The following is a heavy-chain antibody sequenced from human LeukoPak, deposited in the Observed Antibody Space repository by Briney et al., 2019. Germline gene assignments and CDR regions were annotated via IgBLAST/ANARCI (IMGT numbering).Heavy chain of an antibody. CDR1: GYTFTGYY. D-gene: IGHD3-10*01. V-gene: IGHV1-2*02. J-gene: IGHJ3*02. CDR3: AGGVLLWFGELLRSDAFDI. CDR2: INPNSGGT. Sequence: GASVKVSCKASGYTFTGYYMHWVRQAPGQGLEWMGWINPNSGGTNYAQRFQGRVTMTRDTSISTAYMELSRLRSDDTAVYYCAGGVLLWFGELLRSDAFDIWGQGTMVTVSS.